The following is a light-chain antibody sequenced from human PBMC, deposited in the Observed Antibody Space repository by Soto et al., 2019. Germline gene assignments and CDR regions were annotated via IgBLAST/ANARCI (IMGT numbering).Light chain of an antibody. Sequence: EIVLTQSPGTLSLSPGERASLSCRASQNVNSDYLAWYQQKPGQAPRLLIYGASNRATGIPDRFSGSGSGTTFTLTLSRLDPEDIAVYYCHQYGTSPRTFGPGTKVDIK. CDR2: GAS. CDR3: HQYGTSPRT. CDR1: QNVNSDY. V-gene: IGKV3-20*01. J-gene: IGKJ1*01.